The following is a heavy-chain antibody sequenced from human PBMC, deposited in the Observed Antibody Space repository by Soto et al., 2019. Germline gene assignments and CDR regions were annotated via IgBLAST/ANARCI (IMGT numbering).Heavy chain of an antibody. J-gene: IGHJ3*02. CDR3: ARPVGDDAFDI. Sequence: QVQLVESGGGVVQPGRSLRLSCAASGFTFSSYAMHWVRQAPGKGLEWVAVISYDGSNKYYADSVKGRFTISRDNSKNTLYLQMNGLRAEDTAVYYCARPVGDDAFDIWGQGTMVTVSA. D-gene: IGHD1-26*01. CDR1: GFTFSSYA. V-gene: IGHV3-30-3*01. CDR2: ISYDGSNK.